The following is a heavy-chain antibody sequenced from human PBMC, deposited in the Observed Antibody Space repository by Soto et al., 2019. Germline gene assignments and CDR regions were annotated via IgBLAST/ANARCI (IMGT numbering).Heavy chain of an antibody. D-gene: IGHD5-12*01. CDR1: GFSLSTSAVG. V-gene: IGHV2-5*02. J-gene: IGHJ5*02. CDR3: AHTAGWLHAT. Sequence: QITLKESGPTLVKPTQTLTLSCTFSGFSLSTSAVGVAWIRQPPGKALEWLALIYWDDDNHYSPSLKSRLTVTKDTSKNQVILTMTNMDPVDTATYYCAHTAGWLHATSGQGTQVTVSS. CDR2: IYWDDDN.